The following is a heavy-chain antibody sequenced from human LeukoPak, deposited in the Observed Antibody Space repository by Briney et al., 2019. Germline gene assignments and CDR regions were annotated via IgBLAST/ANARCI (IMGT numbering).Heavy chain of an antibody. V-gene: IGHV4-34*01. CDR3: ARQRYYDILTGYYDVWYFDY. Sequence: PSETLSLTCAVYGGSFSGYYWSWIRQPPGKGLEWIGEINHSGSTNYNPSLKSRVTISVDTSKNQFSLKLSSVTAADTAVYYCARQRYYDILTGYYDVWYFDYWGQGTLVTVSS. CDR2: INHSGST. J-gene: IGHJ4*02. CDR1: GGSFSGYY. D-gene: IGHD3-9*01.